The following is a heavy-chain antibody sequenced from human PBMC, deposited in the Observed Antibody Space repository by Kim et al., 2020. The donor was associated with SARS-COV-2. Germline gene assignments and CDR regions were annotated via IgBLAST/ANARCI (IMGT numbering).Heavy chain of an antibody. CDR3: AAPSYVDIVATIYSQYYYYGMDV. CDR1: GGTFSSYA. V-gene: IGHV1-69*13. J-gene: IGHJ6*02. D-gene: IGHD5-12*01. Sequence: SVKVSCKASGGTFSSYAISWVRQAPGQGLEWMGGIIPIFGTANYAQKFQGRVTITADESTSTAYMELSSLRSEDTAVYYCAAPSYVDIVATIYSQYYYYGMDVWGQGTTVTVSS. CDR2: IIPIFGTA.